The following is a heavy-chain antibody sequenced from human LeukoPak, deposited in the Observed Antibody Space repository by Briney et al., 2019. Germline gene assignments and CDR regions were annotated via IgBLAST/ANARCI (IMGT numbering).Heavy chain of an antibody. V-gene: IGHV4-38-2*01. CDR3: ASRLPTTVTTGDSTDY. Sequence: PSETLSLTCAVSGYSISSGYYWGWIRQPPGKGLEWIGSIYHSGSTYYNPSLKSRVTISVDTSKNQFSLKLSSVTAAGTAVYYCASRLPTTVTTGDSTDYWGQGTLVTVSS. D-gene: IGHD4-11*01. CDR2: IYHSGST. J-gene: IGHJ4*02. CDR1: GYSISSGYY.